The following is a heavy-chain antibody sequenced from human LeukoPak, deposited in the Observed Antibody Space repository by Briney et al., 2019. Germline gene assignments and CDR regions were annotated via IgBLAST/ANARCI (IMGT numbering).Heavy chain of an antibody. V-gene: IGHV3-48*03. D-gene: IGHD4-11*01. CDR3: ARGGPSDYHLDH. CDR2: ISSSGTTI. CDR1: GFTFSSYE. Sequence: GGSLRLSCGATGFTFSSYEMNWVRQAPGKGLEWVSYISSSGTTIYYADSVKGRFTISRDNAKNSLYLQMNSLRAEDTAVYYCARGGPSDYHLDHWGQGTLVTVSS. J-gene: IGHJ4*02.